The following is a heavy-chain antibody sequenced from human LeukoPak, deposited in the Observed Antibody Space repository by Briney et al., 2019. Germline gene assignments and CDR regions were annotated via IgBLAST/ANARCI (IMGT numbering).Heavy chain of an antibody. D-gene: IGHD3-10*01. CDR2: IYYSGST. V-gene: IGHV4-59*08. J-gene: IGHJ4*02. CDR1: GGSINSYY. CDR3: ARQTASGRDY. Sequence: SETLSLTCTVSGGSINSYYWSWIRQPPGKGLEWIGYIYYSGSTNYNPSLTSRVTISVDTSKNQFSLSLSSVTAADTAVYYCARQTASGRDYWGQGTLVTVSS.